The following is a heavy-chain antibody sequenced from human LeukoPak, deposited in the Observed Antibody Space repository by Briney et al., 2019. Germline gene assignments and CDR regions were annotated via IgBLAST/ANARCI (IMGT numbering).Heavy chain of an antibody. J-gene: IGHJ4*02. D-gene: IGHD2-15*01. Sequence: ASVKVSCKASGYTLTSYGISWVRQAPGQGLEWMGWISAYNGNTNYAQKLQGRVTMTTDTSTSTAYMELRSLRSDDTAVYYCASGICSGGSCSLGYWGQGTLVTVSS. CDR3: ASGICSGGSCSLGY. CDR2: ISAYNGNT. CDR1: GYTLTSYG. V-gene: IGHV1-18*01.